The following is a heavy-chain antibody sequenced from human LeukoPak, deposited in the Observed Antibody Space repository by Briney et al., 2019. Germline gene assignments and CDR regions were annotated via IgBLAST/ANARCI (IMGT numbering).Heavy chain of an antibody. Sequence: GGSLRLSCATSGFTFRRYAMSWVRQAPGKGLEWVSGISDGGRATYYADPVKGRFTISRDNSKSTLYLQTNSLRAEDTAVYYCVKDRLESWSGFYFGVFDYWGQGALVTVAS. J-gene: IGHJ4*02. CDR2: ISDGGRAT. V-gene: IGHV3-23*01. CDR1: GFTFRRYA. CDR3: VKDRLESWSGFYFGVFDY. D-gene: IGHD3-3*01.